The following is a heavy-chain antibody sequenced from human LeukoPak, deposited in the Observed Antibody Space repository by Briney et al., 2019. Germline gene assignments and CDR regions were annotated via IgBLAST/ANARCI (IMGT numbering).Heavy chain of an antibody. J-gene: IGHJ4*02. Sequence: SETLSLTCTVSGGSISSSSYYWGWIRQPPGKGLEWIGSIYYSGSTYYNPSLKSRVTISVDTSKNQFSLKLSSVTAADTAVYYCAIYPISVAGQDYWGQGTLVTVSS. D-gene: IGHD6-19*01. CDR2: IYYSGST. CDR3: AIYPISVAGQDY. V-gene: IGHV4-39*01. CDR1: GGSISSSSYY.